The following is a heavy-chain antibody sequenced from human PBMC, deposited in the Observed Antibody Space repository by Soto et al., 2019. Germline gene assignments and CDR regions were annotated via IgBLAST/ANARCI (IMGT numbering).Heavy chain of an antibody. CDR3: ARDSVALSGPSWAGNRLDP. CDR2: ISYDGNNN. J-gene: IGHJ5*02. Sequence: QVQLVESGGGVVQPGRSLRLSCAASGFTFSSYAMFWVRQAPGKGLEWVAVISYDGNNNYYADSVKGRFAISRDNSQNTLYLQMNNLRAEDTALYYCARDSVALSGPSWAGNRLDPWGQGTLDTVSS. V-gene: IGHV3-30*09. D-gene: IGHD5-12*01. CDR1: GFTFSSYA.